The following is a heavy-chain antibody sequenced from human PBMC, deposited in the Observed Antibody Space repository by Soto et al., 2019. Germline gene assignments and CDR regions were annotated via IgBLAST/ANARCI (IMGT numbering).Heavy chain of an antibody. CDR3: AKRGRFLSYFDY. Sequence: SETLSLTCAVYGGSFSGYYWSWIRQPPGKGLEWIGEIEHSGSTNYNPSLKSRVTISADTSKNQFSLKLSSVTAADTAVYYCAKRGRFLSYFDYWGQGTLVTVSS. J-gene: IGHJ4*02. V-gene: IGHV4-34*01. CDR2: IEHSGST. D-gene: IGHD3-3*01. CDR1: GGSFSGYY.